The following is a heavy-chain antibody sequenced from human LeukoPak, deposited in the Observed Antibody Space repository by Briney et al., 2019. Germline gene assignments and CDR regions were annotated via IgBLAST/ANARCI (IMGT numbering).Heavy chain of an antibody. CDR2: ISGSGGST. CDR3: ARGQNIAVAS. J-gene: IGHJ4*02. V-gene: IGHV3-23*01. D-gene: IGHD6-19*01. CDR1: GGSFSGYY. Sequence: PSETLSLTCAVYGGSFSGYYWSWIRQAPGKGLEWVSAISGSGGSTYYADSVKGRFTISRDNSKSTLYLQMNSLRAEDTAIYYCARGQNIAVASWGQGTLVTVSS.